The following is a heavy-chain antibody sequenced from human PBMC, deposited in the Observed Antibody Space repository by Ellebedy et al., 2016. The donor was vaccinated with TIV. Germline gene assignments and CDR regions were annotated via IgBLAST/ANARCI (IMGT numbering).Heavy chain of an antibody. CDR1: GFPFSSYA. D-gene: IGHD3-22*01. J-gene: IGHJ3*02. Sequence: GESLKISCAASGFPFSSYAMSWVRQAPGKGLEWVSAISGSGGSTYYADSVKGRFTISRDNSKNTLYLQMNSRRAEDTAVYYCAKALTMIVVNDAFDIWGQGTMVTVSS. CDR3: AKALTMIVVNDAFDI. V-gene: IGHV3-23*01. CDR2: ISGSGGST.